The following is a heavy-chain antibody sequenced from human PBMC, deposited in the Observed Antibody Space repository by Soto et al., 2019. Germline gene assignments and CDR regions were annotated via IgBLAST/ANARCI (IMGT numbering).Heavy chain of an antibody. Sequence: GGSLRLSCAASGFTFSSYGMHWVRQAPGKWLEWVAVIWYDGSNKYYADSVKGRFTISRDNSKNTLYLQMNSLRAEDTAVYYCVGYYGSGSYSYYYYGMDVWGQGXTVTV. CDR2: IWYDGSNK. V-gene: IGHV3-33*01. CDR3: VGYYGSGSYSYYYYGMDV. D-gene: IGHD3-10*01. CDR1: GFTFSSYG. J-gene: IGHJ6*02.